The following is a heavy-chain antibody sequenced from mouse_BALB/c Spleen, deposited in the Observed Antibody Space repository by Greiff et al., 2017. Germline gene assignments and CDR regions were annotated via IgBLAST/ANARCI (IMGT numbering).Heavy chain of an antibody. Sequence: DVQLQESGPGLVKPSQSLSLTCTVTGYSITSDYAWNWIRQFPGNKLEWMGYISYSGSTSYNPSLKSRISITRDTSKNQFFLQLNSVTTEDTATYYCARLRHYYGYDFDYWGQGTTLTVSS. CDR3: ARLRHYYGYDFDY. D-gene: IGHD1-2*01. CDR2: ISYSGST. J-gene: IGHJ2*01. V-gene: IGHV3-2*02. CDR1: GYSITSDYA.